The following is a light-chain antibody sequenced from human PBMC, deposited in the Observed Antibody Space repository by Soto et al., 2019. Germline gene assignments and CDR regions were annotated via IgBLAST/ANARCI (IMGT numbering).Light chain of an antibody. CDR3: QHYNSYSEA. Sequence: IQLTQSPSSLSASVGDRVTITFRASQDISSLLAWYQQKPGKAPKLLIYKASTLKSGVPSRFSGSGSGTEFTLTISSLQPDDFATYYCQHYNSYSEAFGQGTKVDIK. J-gene: IGKJ1*01. V-gene: IGKV1-5*03. CDR1: QDISSL. CDR2: KAS.